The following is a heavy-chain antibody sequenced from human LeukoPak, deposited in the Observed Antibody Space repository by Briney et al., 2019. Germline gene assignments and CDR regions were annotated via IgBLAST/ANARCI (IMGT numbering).Heavy chain of an antibody. CDR3: ASVVGATTFDI. J-gene: IGHJ3*02. Sequence: ASVKVSCKASGYTFTVYYMHWVRQAPGQGLEWMGWINPNSGGTNYAQKFQGRVTMTRDTSISKAYMELSRLRSADTAVYYCASVVGATTFDIWGQGTMVTVSS. CDR1: GYTFTVYY. V-gene: IGHV1-2*02. D-gene: IGHD1-26*01. CDR2: INPNSGGT.